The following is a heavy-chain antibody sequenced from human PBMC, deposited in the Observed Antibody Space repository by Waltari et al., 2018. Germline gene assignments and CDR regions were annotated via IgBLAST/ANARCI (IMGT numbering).Heavy chain of an antibody. Sequence: QVQLQQWGAGLLKPSETLSLTCAVYGGSFSGYYWSWIRQPPGKGLEWIGEINHSGSTNYNPSLKSRVTISVDTSKNQFSLKLSSVTAADTAVYYCARDGGGYDFWSGYFHPSGVFDPWGQGTLVTVSS. J-gene: IGHJ5*02. CDR2: INHSGST. CDR3: ARDGGGYDFWSGYFHPSGVFDP. V-gene: IGHV4-34*01. CDR1: GGSFSGYY. D-gene: IGHD3-3*01.